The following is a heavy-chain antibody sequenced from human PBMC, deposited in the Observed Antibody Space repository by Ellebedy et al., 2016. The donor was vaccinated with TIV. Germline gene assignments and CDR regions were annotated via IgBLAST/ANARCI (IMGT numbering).Heavy chain of an antibody. J-gene: IGHJ6*02. D-gene: IGHD5-18*01. Sequence: GGSLRLSCKGSGYIFTSYWIGWVRQMPGKGLEWMGIFYPGDSQTRYSPSFQGLVTMSADKSTSTAYLQWSSLKASDTAMYYCARPLGYSFGYHGMDVWGQGTTVTVSS. CDR2: FYPGDSQT. CDR3: ARPLGYSFGYHGMDV. CDR1: GYIFTSYW. V-gene: IGHV5-51*01.